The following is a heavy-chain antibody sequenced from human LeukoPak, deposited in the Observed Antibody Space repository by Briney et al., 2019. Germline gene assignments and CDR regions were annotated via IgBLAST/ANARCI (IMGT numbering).Heavy chain of an antibody. CDR1: GYTFTIYD. D-gene: IGHD6-13*01. Sequence: ASVNVSCKASGYTFTIYDINWVRQATGQGLEWMGWMNPNSGNTGYAQKFQGRVTMTRNTSISTAYMELSSLRSEDTAVYYCARGRSGDSSSWYQSDWFDPWGQGTLVTVSS. J-gene: IGHJ5*02. CDR3: ARGRSGDSSSWYQSDWFDP. CDR2: MNPNSGNT. V-gene: IGHV1-8*01.